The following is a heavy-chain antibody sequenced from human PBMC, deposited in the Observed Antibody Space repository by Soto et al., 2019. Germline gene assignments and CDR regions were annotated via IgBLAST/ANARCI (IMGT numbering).Heavy chain of an antibody. Sequence: XGCLRLPCAASGFTFRNYCMHWVRQAPGKGLEWVASISYDGNNKNYADSVKGRFTISKDNSKNTLYLQMNSLRAEDTAVYYCAKVDDYGGNLPADWGQGTLVTVSS. D-gene: IGHD4-17*01. CDR1: GFTFRNYC. CDR3: AKVDDYGGNLPAD. CDR2: ISYDGNNK. J-gene: IGHJ4*02. V-gene: IGHV3-30*18.